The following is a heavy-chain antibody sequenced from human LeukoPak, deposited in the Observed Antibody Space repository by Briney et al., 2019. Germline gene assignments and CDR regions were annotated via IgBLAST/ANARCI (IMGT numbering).Heavy chain of an antibody. V-gene: IGHV4-39*07. CDR2: IYYSGST. CDR3: ARSLASSGYRFDY. J-gene: IGHJ4*02. D-gene: IGHD3-22*01. Sequence: SETLSLTCTVSGGSVSSSSYYWGWIRQPPGKGLEWIGSIYYSGSTYYNPSLKSRVSISVDTSKNQFSLKLNSLTAADTAVYYCARSLASSGYRFDYWGQGTLVTVSS. CDR1: GGSVSSSSYY.